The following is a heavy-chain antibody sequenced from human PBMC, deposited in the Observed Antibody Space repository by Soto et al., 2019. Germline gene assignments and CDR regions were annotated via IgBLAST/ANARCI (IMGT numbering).Heavy chain of an antibody. CDR2: ISAYNGNT. V-gene: IGHV1-18*01. CDR1: GYTFTSYG. J-gene: IGHJ4*02. Sequence: QVQLVQSGAEVKKPGASVKVSCKASGYTFTSYGISWVRQAPGQGLEWMGWISAYNGNTNYAQKLQGRVTMTTDTSPSTAYIELRSLRSDDTAVYSCARDEWSPGEFDYWGQGTLVTVSS. D-gene: IGHD2-21*01. CDR3: ARDEWSPGEFDY.